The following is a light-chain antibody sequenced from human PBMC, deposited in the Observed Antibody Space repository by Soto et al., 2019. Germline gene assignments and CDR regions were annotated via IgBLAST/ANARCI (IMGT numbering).Light chain of an antibody. J-gene: IGKJ2*01. V-gene: IGKV3-11*01. CDR2: DAS. Sequence: EIVLTQSPATLSLSPGERATLSCRASQSVSSYLAWYQQKPSQAPRLLTYDASSRATGIPARFSGSGSATDFTLTISSLEPEDFAVYYCQQRGNWPPTFGQGTKLEIK. CDR3: QQRGNWPPT. CDR1: QSVSSY.